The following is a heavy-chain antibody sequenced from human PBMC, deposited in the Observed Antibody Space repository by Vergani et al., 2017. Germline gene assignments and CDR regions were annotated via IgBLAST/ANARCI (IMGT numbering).Heavy chain of an antibody. Sequence: EVQLLESGGGLVQPGGSLRLSCEASGFSFPGYAMSWVRQAPGKGLEWVSSVSGSSATPYYADSVKGRFIISRDNSKNTLYLQMNSLRAEDTAVYYCAKGYCSGGSCYIWYFDYWGQGTLVTVSS. CDR1: GFSFPGYA. CDR2: VSGSSATP. J-gene: IGHJ4*02. D-gene: IGHD2-15*01. CDR3: AKGYCSGGSCYIWYFDY. V-gene: IGHV3-23*01.